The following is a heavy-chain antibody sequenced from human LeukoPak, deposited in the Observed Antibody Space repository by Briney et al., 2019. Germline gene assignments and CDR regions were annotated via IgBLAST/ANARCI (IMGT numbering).Heavy chain of an antibody. V-gene: IGHV3-48*03. CDR3: ARDSLFCTGGSCYSNYFDY. J-gene: IGHJ4*02. Sequence: TGGSLRLSCAASGFTFSSYEMNWVRQAPGKGLEWISHISSSGGTIYYADSVNGRFIISRDNARNSLYLQMNSLRAEDTAVYFCARDSLFCTGGSCYSNYFDYWGQGTLVTASS. CDR1: GFTFSSYE. D-gene: IGHD2-15*01. CDR2: ISSSGGTI.